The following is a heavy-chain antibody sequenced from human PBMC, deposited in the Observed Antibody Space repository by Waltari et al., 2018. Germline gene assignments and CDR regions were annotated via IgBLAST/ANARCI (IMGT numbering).Heavy chain of an antibody. V-gene: IGHV4-39*02. D-gene: IGHD6-19*01. J-gene: IGHJ4*02. CDR1: GGSISSSSYY. CDR2: IYYSGST. Sequence: QLQLQESGPGLVTPSETLSLTCTVSGGSISSSSYYWGGIRQPPGKGLEWIGSIYYSGSTYYNLSLKSRVTISVDTSKNQFSLKLSSVTAADTAVYYCARDPPGVAVSGKGWGQGTLVTVSS. CDR3: ARDPPGVAVSGKG.